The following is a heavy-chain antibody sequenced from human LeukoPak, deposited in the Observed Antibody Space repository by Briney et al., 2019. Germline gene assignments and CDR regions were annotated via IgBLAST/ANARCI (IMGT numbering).Heavy chain of an antibody. Sequence: GGSLRLSCAASGFTFSSYEMNWVRQVSGKGLEWVSYISSSGSTIYYADSVKGRFTISRDKAKNLLYLQMNSLRAEDTAVYYCARQVGYSYGYGESSDWGQGTLVTVSS. V-gene: IGHV3-48*03. D-gene: IGHD5-18*01. CDR3: ARQVGYSYGYGESSD. CDR2: ISSSGSTI. CDR1: GFTFSSYE. J-gene: IGHJ4*02.